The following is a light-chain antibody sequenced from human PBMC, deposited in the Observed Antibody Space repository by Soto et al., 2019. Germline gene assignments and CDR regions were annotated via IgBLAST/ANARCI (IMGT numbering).Light chain of an antibody. CDR1: QSIGGW. V-gene: IGKV1-5*01. CDR2: DAS. Sequence: DVQMTQSPSTLSASVGDRVTISCRASQSIGGWLAWYQQKPGKAPRLLIYDASSLQSGVPSRFSGTGSGTDFTLTISSLQAEDVATYFCQQYHSYPLSFGGGTKVDIK. J-gene: IGKJ4*01. CDR3: QQYHSYPLS.